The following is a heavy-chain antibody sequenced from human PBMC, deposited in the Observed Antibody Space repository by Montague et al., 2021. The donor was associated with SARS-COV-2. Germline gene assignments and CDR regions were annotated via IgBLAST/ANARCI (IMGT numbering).Heavy chain of an antibody. D-gene: IGHD2-8*01. J-gene: IGHJ6*02. Sequence: SLRLSCAASGFGFSRYWMTWVRQAPGKGLEWMANINQDGGEKYYVDSAKGRFTVSRDNAKNSLYLQLNSLRDEDTAVYYCATFKYCTTSTCAVEPYYYYYSSMDVWGQGTTVTVSS. CDR3: ATFKYCTTSTCAVEPYYYYYSSMDV. CDR2: INQDGGEK. V-gene: IGHV3-7*01. CDR1: GFGFSRYW.